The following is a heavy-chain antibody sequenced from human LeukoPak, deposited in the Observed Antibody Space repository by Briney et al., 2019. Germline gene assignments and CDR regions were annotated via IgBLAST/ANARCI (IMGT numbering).Heavy chain of an antibody. CDR1: GFTFSSYA. CDR2: ISAGGGRT. Sequence: GGSLRLSCSASGFTFSSYAMSWVRQAPAKGLEWVSGISAGGGRTYYSDSVKGRFTISRDNSKNRRYLQMNSLRAEDTAVYYCVTGWYWFDPWGQGTLVTVSS. CDR3: VTGWYWFDP. V-gene: IGHV3-23*01. D-gene: IGHD6-19*01. J-gene: IGHJ5*02.